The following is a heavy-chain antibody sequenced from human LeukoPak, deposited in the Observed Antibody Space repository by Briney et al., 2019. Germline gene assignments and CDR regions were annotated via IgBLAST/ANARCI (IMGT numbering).Heavy chain of an antibody. D-gene: IGHD2-8*01. CDR2: MNPNNGNT. CDR1: GYTFTSYD. Sequence: GASVTVSCKASGYTFTSYDIIWLQQATGQGLEWMGWMNPNNGNTGYVQKLQGRLTMTRDTSISTAYMELSSLRSEDTAVYYCARDLVDNACDFWGQGTLVTVS. CDR3: ARDLVDNACDF. V-gene: IGHV1-8*02. J-gene: IGHJ4*02.